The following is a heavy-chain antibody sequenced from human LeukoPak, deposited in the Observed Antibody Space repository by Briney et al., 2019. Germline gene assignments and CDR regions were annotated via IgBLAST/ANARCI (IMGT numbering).Heavy chain of an antibody. J-gene: IGHJ4*02. Sequence: ASVKVSCKASGYTFASYAVHWVRQAPGQRLEWMGWINAGNGNTKYSQKFQGRVTITRDTSAGTAYMELSSLRSEDTAVYYCARYYYGSGSYDYWGQGTLVTVSS. V-gene: IGHV1-3*01. CDR1: GYTFASYA. CDR2: INAGNGNT. D-gene: IGHD3-10*01. CDR3: ARYYYGSGSYDY.